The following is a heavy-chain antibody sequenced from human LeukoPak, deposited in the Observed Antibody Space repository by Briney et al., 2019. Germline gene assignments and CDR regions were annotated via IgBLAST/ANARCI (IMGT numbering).Heavy chain of an antibody. CDR3: ARGTNDSSGYGVSY. CDR2: ISSSSSTI. V-gene: IGHV3-48*01. CDR1: GFTFSSYS. J-gene: IGHJ4*02. Sequence: PGGSLRLSCAASGFTFSSYSMNWVRQAPGKGREGVSYISSSSSTIYYADSVKGRFTISRDNAKNSLYLQMNSLRAEDTAVYYCARGTNDSSGYGVSYWGQGTLVTVSS. D-gene: IGHD3-22*01.